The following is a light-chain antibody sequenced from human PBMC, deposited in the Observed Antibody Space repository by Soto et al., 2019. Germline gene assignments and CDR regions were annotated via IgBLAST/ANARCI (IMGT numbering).Light chain of an antibody. Sequence: EIVLTQSPGTLSLSPGERATLSYRASQSVSNTYLAWYQQKPGQAPRLLIYGASSRATGIPDRFSGSGSGTDFTLTISRLEPEDFAVYYCQQYGSSRLTFGGGTKVEIK. CDR2: GAS. CDR1: QSVSNTY. CDR3: QQYGSSRLT. V-gene: IGKV3-20*01. J-gene: IGKJ4*01.